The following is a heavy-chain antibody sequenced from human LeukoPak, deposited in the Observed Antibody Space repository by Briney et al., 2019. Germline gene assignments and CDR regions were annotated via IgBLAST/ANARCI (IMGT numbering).Heavy chain of an antibody. CDR1: GYTFTGYY. CDR2: INPNSGGT. V-gene: IGHV1-2*02. Sequence: ASVKVSCKASGYTFTGYYMHWVRQAPGQGLEWMGWINPNSGGTNYAQRFQGRVTMTRDTSISTAYMELSRLRSDDTAVYYCAIGRGSGWYGGDYWGQGTLVTVSS. CDR3: AIGRGSGWYGGDY. J-gene: IGHJ4*02. D-gene: IGHD6-19*01.